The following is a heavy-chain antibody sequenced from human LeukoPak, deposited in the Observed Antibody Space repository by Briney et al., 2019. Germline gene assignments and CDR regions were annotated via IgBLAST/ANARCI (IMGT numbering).Heavy chain of an antibody. Sequence: PGGSLRLSCAASGFTFSSYAMSWVRQAPGKGLEWVSAISGSGGSTYYADSVKGRFTISRDDSKNTLYLQINSLRAEDTAVYYCAKGVFREYYYFDYWGQGTLVTVSS. CDR1: GFTFSSYA. V-gene: IGHV3-23*01. CDR3: AKGVFREYYYFDY. CDR2: ISGSGGST. D-gene: IGHD3-10*01. J-gene: IGHJ4*02.